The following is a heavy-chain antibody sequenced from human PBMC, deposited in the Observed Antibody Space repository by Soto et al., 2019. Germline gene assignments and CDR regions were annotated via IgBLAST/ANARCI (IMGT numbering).Heavy chain of an antibody. V-gene: IGHV4-4*02. CDR2: IYHSGST. CDR3: ARCIAAAGPIDY. Sequence: QVQLQESGPGLVKPSGILSLTCAVSGGSIRSSNWWSWVRQPPGKGHEWIGEIYHSGSTNYNPSLKSRVTISVDTSKNQFCQKLSSVTAADTAVYYCARCIAAAGPIDYWGQGTLVTVSS. D-gene: IGHD6-13*01. CDR1: GGSIRSSNW. J-gene: IGHJ4*02.